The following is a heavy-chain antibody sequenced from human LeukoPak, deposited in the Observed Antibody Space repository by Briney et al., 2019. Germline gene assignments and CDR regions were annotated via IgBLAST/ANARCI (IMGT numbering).Heavy chain of an antibody. D-gene: IGHD3-3*01. CDR3: AKGEGHYDFWSGYD. CDR1: GFTFSRYW. CDR2: IKQDGSER. V-gene: IGHV3-7*03. J-gene: IGHJ4*02. Sequence: GGSLRLSCVVSGFTFSRYWITWVRQAPGKGLEWVANIKQDGSERYYVDSVKGRFTISRDNAKSSMYLQMNSLRAEDTAVYYCAKGEGHYDFWSGYDWGQGTLVTVSS.